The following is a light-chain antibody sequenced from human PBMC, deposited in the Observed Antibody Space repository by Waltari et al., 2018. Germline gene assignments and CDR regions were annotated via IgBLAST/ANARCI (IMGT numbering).Light chain of an antibody. CDR3: QKYVSLPAT. CDR2: DAS. J-gene: IGKJ1*01. Sequence: EIVLTQSPGTLSLSPGERVTLSCRASQSVRRSLAWYQQKPGQAPRLLIYDASSRATGIPDRFSGSGSGIDFSLTISRLEPEYSAVYYCQKYVSLPATFGQGTKVEIK. CDR1: QSVRRS. V-gene: IGKV3-20*01.